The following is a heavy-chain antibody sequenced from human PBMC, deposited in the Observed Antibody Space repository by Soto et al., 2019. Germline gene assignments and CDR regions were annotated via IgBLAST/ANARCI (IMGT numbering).Heavy chain of an antibody. D-gene: IGHD1-1*01. CDR1: GGTFIHPG. Sequence: SMRLPWNAAGGTFIHPGVSRVVQAQGKGLEWVGLIKSQGGGGTAHYAAPVKGRFTISRDDSRNTVYLQMNSLKPEDIALYYCIWKQDFYSGRAVWGKGTTVTVSS. CDR3: IWKQDFYSGRAV. J-gene: IGHJ6*04. CDR2: IKSQGGGGTA. V-gene: IGHV3-15*06.